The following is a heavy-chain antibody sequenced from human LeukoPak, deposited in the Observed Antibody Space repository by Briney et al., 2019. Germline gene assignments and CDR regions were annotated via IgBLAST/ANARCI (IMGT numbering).Heavy chain of an antibody. D-gene: IGHD5-12*01. CDR3: ARDSGYGTGVYYGMDV. CDR2: IYHSGST. V-gene: IGHV4-4*02. CDR1: GGSISSSNW. Sequence: SGTLSLTCAVSGGSISSSNWWSWVRQPPGKGLEWIGEIYHSGSTNYNPSLKSRVTISVDKSKNQFSLKLSSVTAADTAVYYCARDSGYGTGVYYGMDVWGQGTTVTVSS. J-gene: IGHJ6*02.